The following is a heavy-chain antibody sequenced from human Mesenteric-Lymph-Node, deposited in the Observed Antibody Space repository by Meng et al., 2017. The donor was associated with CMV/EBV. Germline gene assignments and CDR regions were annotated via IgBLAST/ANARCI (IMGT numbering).Heavy chain of an antibody. CDR3: ARHQRWLKSEGGFNY. D-gene: IGHD4-23*01. J-gene: IGHJ4*02. CDR1: GWSFSGYY. Sequence: LQQWGVVLLTPSETLCLPCACYGWSFSGYYGSWIRQPPGKGLEWIGEINHSGSTNYNPSLKSRVTISVDTSKNQFSLKLSSVTAADTAVYYCARHQRWLKSEGGFNYWGQGTLVTVSS. V-gene: IGHV4-34*01. CDR2: INHSGST.